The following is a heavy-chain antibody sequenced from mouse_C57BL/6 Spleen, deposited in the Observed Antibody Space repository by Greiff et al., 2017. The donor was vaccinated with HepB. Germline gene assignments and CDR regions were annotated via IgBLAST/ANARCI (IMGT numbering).Heavy chain of an antibody. CDR3: ARRRIYYGSSPFDY. CDR2: IDPSDSYT. Sequence: VQLQQPRAELVKPGASVKLSCKASGYTFTSYWMQWVKQRPGQGLEWIGEIDPSDSYTNYNQKFKGKATLTVDTSSSTAYMQLSSLTSADSAVYYCARRRIYYGSSPFDYWGQGTTLTVSS. D-gene: IGHD1-1*01. CDR1: GYTFTSYW. J-gene: IGHJ2*01. V-gene: IGHV1-50*01.